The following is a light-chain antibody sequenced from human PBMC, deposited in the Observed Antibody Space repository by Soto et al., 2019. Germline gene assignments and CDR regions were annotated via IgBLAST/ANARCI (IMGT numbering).Light chain of an antibody. Sequence: DIVLALYTPPLFFSSGERVTLSCGRSPSVSSSRLAWYLQKPGQAPRLLMYDASRRAFGIPDRFSGSGSGTDFTLTISRLEPEDFAVYYCQQYGNSPITFGQGTRLENK. CDR1: PSVSSSR. CDR2: DAS. CDR3: QQYGNSPIT. J-gene: IGKJ5*01. V-gene: IGKV3D-20*01.